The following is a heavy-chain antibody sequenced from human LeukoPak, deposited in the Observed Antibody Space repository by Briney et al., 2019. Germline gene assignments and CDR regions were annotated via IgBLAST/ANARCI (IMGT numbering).Heavy chain of an antibody. D-gene: IGHD1-26*01. CDR3: ARDGWALLFRSFSA. J-gene: IGHJ3*01. CDR1: GFPYCSYW. CDR2: LKQDESEI. V-gene: IGHV3-7*01. Sequence: SGGSLTLLCAASGFPYCSYWMICVRHSTGEAVVWVVKLKQDESEIYYVLSVKGRYTISRDHAKHSLYVQMSSLRAEDTAVFYFARDGWALLFRSFSAWG.